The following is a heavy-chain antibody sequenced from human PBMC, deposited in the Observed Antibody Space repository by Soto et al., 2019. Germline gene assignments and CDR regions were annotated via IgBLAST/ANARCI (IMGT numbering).Heavy chain of an antibody. CDR2: IHYSGST. CDR1: GGSIGSDVYY. D-gene: IGHD3-16*01. Sequence: QLPLQESGPGLVKPSETLSLTCTVSGGSIGSDVYYWGWIRQPPGKGLEWIGSIHYSGSTYYNPSLKSRVTISVDTSKNQFSLNLSSVTAADTAVYYCATYHGFWGQGTLVTVSS. J-gene: IGHJ4*02. CDR3: ATYHGF. V-gene: IGHV4-39*01.